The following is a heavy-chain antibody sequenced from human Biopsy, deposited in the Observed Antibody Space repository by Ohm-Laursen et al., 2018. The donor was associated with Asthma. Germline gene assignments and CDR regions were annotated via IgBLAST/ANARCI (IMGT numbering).Heavy chain of an antibody. V-gene: IGHV3-23*01. CDR2: ISGNSGIT. J-gene: IGHJ4*02. CDR3: AKDRSGTWYGFDY. D-gene: IGHD6-13*01. Sequence: SLRPSCAASGFAVSRDHMCWVRQAPGKGLEWVSTISGNSGITYYADSVKGRFTISRDNSQNTLYLHMDSLSAEDTAVYYCAKDRSGTWYGFDYWGQGTLVTVSS. CDR1: GFAVSRDH.